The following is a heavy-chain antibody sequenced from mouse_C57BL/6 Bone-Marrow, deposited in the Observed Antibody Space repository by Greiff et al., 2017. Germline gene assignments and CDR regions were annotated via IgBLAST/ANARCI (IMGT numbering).Heavy chain of an antibody. CDR3: ARCGDYSWFAH. J-gene: IGHJ3*01. CDR2: IDPSDSYT. V-gene: IGHV1-69*01. Sequence: QVQLQQPGAELVMPGASVKLSCKASGYTFTSYWMHWVKQRPGQGLEWIGEIDPSDSYTNYNQKFKGKSTLAVDKSSSTAYMQLSSLTSEASAVYYCARCGDYSWFAHWGQGTLVTVSA. D-gene: IGHD2-13*01. CDR1: GYTFTSYW.